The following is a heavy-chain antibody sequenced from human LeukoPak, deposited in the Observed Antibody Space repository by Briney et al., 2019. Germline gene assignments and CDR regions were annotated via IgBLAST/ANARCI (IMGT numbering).Heavy chain of an antibody. CDR2: INPNSGGT. V-gene: IGHV1-2*02. CDR3: ASAYYDYVWGSYRRGAFDI. D-gene: IGHD3-16*02. Sequence: ASVKVSCKASGYTFTGYCMHWVRQAPGQGLEWMGWINPNSGGTNYAQKFQGRVTMTRDTSISTAYMELSRLRSDDTAVYYCASAYYDYVWGSYRRGAFDIWGQGTMVTVSS. CDR1: GYTFTGYC. J-gene: IGHJ3*02.